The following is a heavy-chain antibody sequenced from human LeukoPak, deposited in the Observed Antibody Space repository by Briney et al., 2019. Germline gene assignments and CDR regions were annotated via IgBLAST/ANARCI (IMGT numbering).Heavy chain of an antibody. V-gene: IGHV3-13*01. D-gene: IGHD1-1*01. CDR3: ARGPPRGKYYYMDV. CDR1: GFTFSSFD. CDR2: IGTASDT. J-gene: IGHJ6*03. Sequence: GGSLRLSCAASGFTFSSFDMPWVRQPTGQGLEWVSTIGTASDTYYPGSVEGRFTLSRDNAKNSLYLQMNSLTAGDTAVYYCARGPPRGKYYYMDVWGKGTTVNVSS.